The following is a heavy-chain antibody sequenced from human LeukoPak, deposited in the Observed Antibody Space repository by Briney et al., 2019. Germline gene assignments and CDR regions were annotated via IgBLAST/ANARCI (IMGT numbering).Heavy chain of an antibody. Sequence: GGSLRLXCAASGFTFSSYAMSWVRQAPGKGLEWVSAISGSGGSTYYADSVKGRFTISRDNSKNTLYLQMNSLRAEDTAVYYCAKDLIRFLERSLHYYYYYYMDVWGKGTTVTVSS. CDR3: AKDLIRFLERSLHYYYYYYMDV. V-gene: IGHV3-23*01. J-gene: IGHJ6*03. CDR2: ISGSGGST. CDR1: GFTFSSYA. D-gene: IGHD3-3*01.